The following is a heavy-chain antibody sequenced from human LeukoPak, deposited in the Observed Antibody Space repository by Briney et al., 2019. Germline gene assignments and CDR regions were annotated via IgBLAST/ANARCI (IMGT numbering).Heavy chain of an antibody. CDR2: MFFTGNA. J-gene: IGHJ4*02. Sequence: SETLSLTCSVFSGSISSSSYYWGWVRQPPGKGLEWIGSMFFTGNAYYNPSLKSRVTISVDTSENQFSLKLSSMTAADTAVYYCARHVVGNYDLLSFDYWGQGTLVTVSS. CDR3: ARHVVGNYDLLSFDY. D-gene: IGHD1-7*01. CDR1: SGSISSSSYY. V-gene: IGHV4-39*01.